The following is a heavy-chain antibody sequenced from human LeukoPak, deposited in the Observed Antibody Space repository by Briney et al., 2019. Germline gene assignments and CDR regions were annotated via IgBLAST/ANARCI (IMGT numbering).Heavy chain of an antibody. Sequence: SETLSLTCAVYGGAFSGYYWSWIRQPPGKGLEWIGEINHSGSTNYNPSLKSRVTISVDTSKNQFSLKLSSVTAADTAVYYCARKDRGYSYGNSDWGQGTLVTVSS. J-gene: IGHJ4*02. CDR1: GGAFSGYY. CDR2: INHSGST. D-gene: IGHD5-18*01. CDR3: ARKDRGYSYGNSD. V-gene: IGHV4-34*01.